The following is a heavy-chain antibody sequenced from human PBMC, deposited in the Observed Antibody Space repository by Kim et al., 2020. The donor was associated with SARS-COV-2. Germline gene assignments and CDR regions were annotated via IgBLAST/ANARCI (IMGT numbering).Heavy chain of an antibody. CDR3: ARGVRGVIISGNWFDP. CDR2: INHSGST. J-gene: IGHJ5*02. D-gene: IGHD3-10*01. V-gene: IGHV4-34*01. CDR1: GGSFSGYY. Sequence: SETLSLTCAVYGGSFSGYYWSWIRQPPGKGLEWIGEINHSGSTNYNPSLKSRVTISVDTSKNQFSLKLSSVTAADTAVYYCARGVRGVIISGNWFDPWGQGTLVTVSS.